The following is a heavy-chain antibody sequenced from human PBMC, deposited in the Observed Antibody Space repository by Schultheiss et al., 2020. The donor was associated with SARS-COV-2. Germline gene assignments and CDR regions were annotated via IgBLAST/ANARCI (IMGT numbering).Heavy chain of an antibody. D-gene: IGHD3-3*01. CDR1: GFTFSSYG. CDR3: ARAVTYYDFWSGPKNYYYYYGMDV. J-gene: IGHJ6*02. V-gene: IGHV3-21*01. CDR2: ISSSSSYI. Sequence: GGSLRLSCAASGFTFSSYGMHWVRQAPGKGLEWVSSISSSSSYIYYADSVKGRFTISRDNAKNSLYLQMNSLRAEDTAVYYCARAVTYYDFWSGPKNYYYYYGMDVWGQGTTVTVSS.